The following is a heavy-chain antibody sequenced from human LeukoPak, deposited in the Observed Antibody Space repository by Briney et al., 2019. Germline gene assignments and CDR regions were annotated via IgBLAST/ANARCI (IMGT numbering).Heavy chain of an antibody. D-gene: IGHD3/OR15-3a*01. CDR2: ITSSGSTI. Sequence: GGSLRLSCAASGFTFSDYYMSWIRQAPGKGLEWVSYITSSGSTIYYADSVKGRFTISRDNAKNSLYLQMNSLRAEDTAVYYCARDRLRIFGLVTYVFDYWGQGTLVTVSS. CDR3: ARDRLRIFGLVTYVFDY. V-gene: IGHV3-11*01. CDR1: GFTFSDYY. J-gene: IGHJ4*02.